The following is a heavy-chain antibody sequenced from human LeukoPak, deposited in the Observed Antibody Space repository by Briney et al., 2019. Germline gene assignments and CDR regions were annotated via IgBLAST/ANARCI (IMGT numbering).Heavy chain of an antibody. J-gene: IGHJ4*02. CDR1: GGSISSSSYY. CDR3: ASLRERSYYARGFDY. Sequence: SETLSLTCTVSGGSISSSSYYWGWIRQPPGKGLEWIGSIYYSGSTYYNPSPKSRVTISVDTSKNQFSLKLRSVTAAGTAVYYCASLRERSYYARGFDYWGQGTLVTVSS. D-gene: IGHD1-26*01. V-gene: IGHV4-39*01. CDR2: IYYSGST.